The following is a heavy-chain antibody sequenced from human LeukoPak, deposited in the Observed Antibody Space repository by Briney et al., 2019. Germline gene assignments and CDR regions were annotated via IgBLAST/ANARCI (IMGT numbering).Heavy chain of an antibody. CDR2: INNRGSRK. Sequence: QTGESLRLSCEASGFIFSRYAIKWVRQTPGKGLEWVSLINNRGSRKYYADSVKGRFAISRDNSGNMVHLLMNNLIDEDTAVYYCAVDLRGGAAGLEGADFWGRGTQVTVSS. D-gene: IGHD5-12*01. CDR1: GFIFSRYA. J-gene: IGHJ4*01. CDR3: AVDLRGGAAGLEGADF. V-gene: IGHV3-23*03.